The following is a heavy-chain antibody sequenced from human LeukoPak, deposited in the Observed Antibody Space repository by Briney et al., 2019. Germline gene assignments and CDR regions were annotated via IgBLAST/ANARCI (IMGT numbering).Heavy chain of an antibody. CDR3: ARDLTTPVDY. D-gene: IGHD4-11*01. Sequence: GASVKVSCKASGYTFSGYYIHWVRQAPGQGLEWMGWINPNSGGTNFAQKFQGRVTMTRDTSISTAYMELSRLRSDDTAVYYCARDLTTPVDYWGQGTLVTVSS. J-gene: IGHJ4*02. CDR2: INPNSGGT. CDR1: GYTFSGYY. V-gene: IGHV1-2*02.